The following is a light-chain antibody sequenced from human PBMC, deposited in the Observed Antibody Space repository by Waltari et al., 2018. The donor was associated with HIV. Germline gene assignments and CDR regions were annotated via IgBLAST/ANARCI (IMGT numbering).Light chain of an antibody. CDR1: SGHSSYA. CDR2: LKSDGSH. V-gene: IGLV4-69*02. Sequence: QVVLTQSPSASASLGASVKLTCTPSSGHSSYAIAWHQQQPEKGPRYLMKLKSDGSHTKGHGIPDRFSGSSSGAERYLTISSLQSEDEADYYCQTWDTGIRVFGFGTKVTVL. CDR3: QTWDTGIRV. J-gene: IGLJ1*01.